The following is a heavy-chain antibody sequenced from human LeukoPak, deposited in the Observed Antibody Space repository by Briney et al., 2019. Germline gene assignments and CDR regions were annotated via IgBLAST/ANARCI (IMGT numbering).Heavy chain of an antibody. Sequence: PSETLSLTCAVYGGSFSGYYWSWIRQPPGKGLEWIGEINHSGSTNYNPSLKSRVTISVDTSKNQFSLKLSSVTAAVTAVYYCARLRRIAARPSPYYYYYYMDVWGKGTTVTVSS. CDR2: INHSGST. V-gene: IGHV4-34*01. CDR1: GGSFSGYY. D-gene: IGHD6-6*01. CDR3: ARLRRIAARPSPYYYYYYMDV. J-gene: IGHJ6*03.